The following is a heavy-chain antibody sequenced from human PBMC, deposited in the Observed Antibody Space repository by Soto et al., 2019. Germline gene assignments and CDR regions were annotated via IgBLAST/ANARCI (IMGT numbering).Heavy chain of an antibody. CDR3: ARDLTISDY. J-gene: IGHJ4*02. D-gene: IGHD3-10*01. V-gene: IGHV3-33*01. CDR1: GFTFSSYG. Sequence: LRLSCAASGFTFSSYGMHWVRQAPGKGLEWVAVMWSEGGNKHYADSVKGRFTTSRDNAKNTLYLQMNSLRAEDTAVYYCARDLTISDYWGQGTLVTVS. CDR2: MWSEGGNK.